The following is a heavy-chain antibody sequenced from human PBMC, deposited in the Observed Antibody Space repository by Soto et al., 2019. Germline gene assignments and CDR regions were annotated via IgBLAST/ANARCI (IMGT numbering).Heavy chain of an antibody. CDR3: ARGNDVFDFDF. D-gene: IGHD3-3*01. CDR1: GYSFTGYF. Sequence: ASVKVSCKASGYSFTGYFVHWVRQAPGQGPEWMGWISPNSGNTKYAQKFQDRVTMTSDTSITTAFMELSRLTSDDTAVYYCARGNDVFDFDFWGRGTLVTVYS. V-gene: IGHV1-2*02. CDR2: ISPNSGNT. J-gene: IGHJ5*01.